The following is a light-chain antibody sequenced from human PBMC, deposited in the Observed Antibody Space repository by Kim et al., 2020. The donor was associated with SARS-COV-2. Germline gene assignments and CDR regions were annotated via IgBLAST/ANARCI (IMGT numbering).Light chain of an antibody. V-gene: IGKV3-15*01. CDR3: QQYNNYYT. CDR2: HAS. CDR1: QSVSNY. J-gene: IGKJ2*01. Sequence: LSVCPGERVTLSCRASQSVSNYLAWYQQRPGQAPRLLMYHASARATGIPARFSGSGSGTEFTLTISSLQSEDFAVYYCQQYNNYYTFGQGTKLEI.